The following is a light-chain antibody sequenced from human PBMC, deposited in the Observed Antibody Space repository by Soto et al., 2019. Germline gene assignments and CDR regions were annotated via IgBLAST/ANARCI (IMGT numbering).Light chain of an antibody. CDR2: GAS. J-gene: IGKJ4*01. CDR3: QQYNKWPLT. CDR1: QGVSSN. Sequence: EIVMTQSPATLSVSPGDRVTLSCRASQGVSSNLAWYQQKPGQATRLLIYGASTRATGFPARFSGSGSGTEFTLTISSLQSEDFAVYYCQQYNKWPLTFGGGAKVEIK. V-gene: IGKV3-15*01.